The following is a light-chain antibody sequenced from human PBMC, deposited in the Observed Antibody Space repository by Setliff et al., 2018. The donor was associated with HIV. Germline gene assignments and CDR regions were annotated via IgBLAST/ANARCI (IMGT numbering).Light chain of an antibody. CDR3: CSYTSSTTDV. J-gene: IGLJ1*01. CDR1: RSDIGTYDL. V-gene: IGLV2-23*02. Sequence: QSVLTQPASVSGSPGQSSTISCTGTRSDIGTYDLVSWHRQYPGKAPKLIIYEVNRRPAGVSDRLSGSKSGNTASLTISGLRAEDEATYYCCSYTSSTTDVFGTGTKGTVL. CDR2: EVN.